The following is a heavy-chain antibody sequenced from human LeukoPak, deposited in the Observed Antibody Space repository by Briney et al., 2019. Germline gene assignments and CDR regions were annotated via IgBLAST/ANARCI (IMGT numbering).Heavy chain of an antibody. J-gene: IGHJ4*02. CDR2: INWSGGST. Sequence: RTGGSLRLSCTASGFAFDEHGMSWVRQVPGKGLEWVSGINWSGGSTGYADPLRGRLTISKDNAKNSLYLQMDSLRAEDTALYYCARAPITSPFYFDYWGQGTLVTVSS. D-gene: IGHD2-2*01. CDR3: ARAPITSPFYFDY. V-gene: IGHV3-20*04. CDR1: GFAFDEHG.